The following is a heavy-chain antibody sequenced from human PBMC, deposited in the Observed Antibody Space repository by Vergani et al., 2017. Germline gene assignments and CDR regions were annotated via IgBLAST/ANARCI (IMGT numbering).Heavy chain of an antibody. CDR2: MYTSGHT. CDR3: ARGGYHGSGPLGDAFDI. Sequence: QVQLQESGPGLLKPSQTLSLTCTVSGASVSRGTYYWTWIRQPAGKKLEWIVRMYTSGHTIYNPSLESRVTMSVDTSKNQFSLQLSSVTAADTAVYYCARGGYHGSGPLGDAFDIWGQGTMVTVSS. J-gene: IGHJ3*02. D-gene: IGHD3-10*01. V-gene: IGHV4-61*02. CDR1: GASVSRGTYY.